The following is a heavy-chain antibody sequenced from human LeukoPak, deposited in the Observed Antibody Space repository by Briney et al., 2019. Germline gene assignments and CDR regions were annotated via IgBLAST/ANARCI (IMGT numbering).Heavy chain of an antibody. CDR1: GYTFTSYG. CDR2: ISAYNGDT. V-gene: IGHV1-18*01. Sequence: ASVTVSCKASGYTFTSYGISWVRQAPGQGLEWMGWISAYNGDTNYAQKLQGRVTMTTDTSTSTAYMELRSLRSDDTAVYYCARDPPREPYNWNPPFDYWGQGTLVTVSS. CDR3: ARDPPREPYNWNPPFDY. J-gene: IGHJ4*02. D-gene: IGHD1-20*01.